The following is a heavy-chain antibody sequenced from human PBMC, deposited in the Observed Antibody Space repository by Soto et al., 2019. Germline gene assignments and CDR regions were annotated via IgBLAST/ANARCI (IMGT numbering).Heavy chain of an antibody. V-gene: IGHV3-74*01. CDR1: GFTLSNFW. D-gene: IGHD1-26*01. J-gene: IGHJ4*02. Sequence: GGSLRLSCAASGFTLSNFWMHWVRQAPGKGLLWVSRINSDGSDTIYADSVKGRFTISRDNAKNTLYLQMNSLRAEDTAVYYCARDPLVGAIDYWGQGTLVTVSS. CDR2: INSDGSDT. CDR3: ARDPLVGAIDY.